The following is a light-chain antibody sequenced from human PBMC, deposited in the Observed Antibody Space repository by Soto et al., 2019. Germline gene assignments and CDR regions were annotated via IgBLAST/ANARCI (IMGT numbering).Light chain of an antibody. J-gene: IGKJ1*01. V-gene: IGKV3-15*01. CDR2: GAS. CDR1: QSISNR. Sequence: EIMMTQSPATLSVSPGERATLSCRASQSISNRLAWYQQKPGQTPRLLIYGASTRATDIPTRFSGGGSGTGFTRTIISLQSDAVSVYYCQQYSDWPWTFGQGTKVELQ. CDR3: QQYSDWPWT.